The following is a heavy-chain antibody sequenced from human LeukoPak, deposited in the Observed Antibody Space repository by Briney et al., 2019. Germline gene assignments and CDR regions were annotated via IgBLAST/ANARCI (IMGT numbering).Heavy chain of an antibody. V-gene: IGHV3-30*02. CDR1: GFTFSSYS. D-gene: IGHD2-21*02. CDR2: IQYDGSNK. Sequence: GGSLRLSCAASGFTFSSYSMNWVRQAPGKGLEWVAFIQYDGSNKYYADSVKGRFTISRDNSKNTLYLQMNSLRAEDTAVYYCAKDGGDPIPFDYWGQGTLVTVSS. CDR3: AKDGGDPIPFDY. J-gene: IGHJ4*02.